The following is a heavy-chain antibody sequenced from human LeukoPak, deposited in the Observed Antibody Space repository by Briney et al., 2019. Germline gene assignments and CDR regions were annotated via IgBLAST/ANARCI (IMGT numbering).Heavy chain of an antibody. Sequence: QAGGSLRLSCAASGFTFSSYWMHWVRQAPGKGLVWVSRISSDGSSTSYADSVKGRFTISRDNAKNTLYLQMNSLRAEDTAVYYCARDFERHDSSACGYWGQGTLVTVSS. V-gene: IGHV3-74*01. D-gene: IGHD3-22*01. CDR2: ISSDGSST. CDR1: GFTFSSYW. CDR3: ARDFERHDSSACGY. J-gene: IGHJ4*02.